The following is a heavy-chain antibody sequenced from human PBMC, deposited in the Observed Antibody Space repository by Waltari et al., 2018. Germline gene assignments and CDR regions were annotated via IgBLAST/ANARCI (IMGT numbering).Heavy chain of an antibody. CDR1: GFTFSSYW. D-gene: IGHD2-15*01. CDR2: IKQDGSEK. Sequence: EVQLVASGGGLVKPGGSLRLSCAASGFTFSSYWMSWVRQAPGKGLEWVANIKQDGSEKYYVDSVKGRFTISRDNAKNSLYLQMNSLRAEDTAVYYCARSVVVVAATDWFDPWGQGTLVTVSS. J-gene: IGHJ5*02. V-gene: IGHV3-7*01. CDR3: ARSVVVVAATDWFDP.